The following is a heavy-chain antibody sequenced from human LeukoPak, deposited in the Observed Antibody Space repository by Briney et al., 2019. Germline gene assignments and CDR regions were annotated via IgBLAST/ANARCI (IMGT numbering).Heavy chain of an antibody. CDR1: GGSISSGGYY. D-gene: IGHD5-12*01. CDR3: ARVEVATISDAFDI. Sequence: SETLSLTCTVSGGSISSGGYYWSWIRQHPGKGLEWIGYIYYSGSTYYNPSLKSRVTISVDTSKNQFSLKLSSVTAVDTAVYYCARVEVATISDAFDIWGQGTMVTVSS. V-gene: IGHV4-31*03. CDR2: IYYSGST. J-gene: IGHJ3*02.